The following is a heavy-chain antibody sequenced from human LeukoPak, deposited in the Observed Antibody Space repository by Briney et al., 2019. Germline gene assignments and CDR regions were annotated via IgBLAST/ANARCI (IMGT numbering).Heavy chain of an antibody. Sequence: PSETLSLTCAVSGGSISSSNWWSWVRQPPGKGLEWIGEIYPSGSTNYNPSLKSRVTISVDTSKNQFSLKLSSVTAADTAVYYCAREDAGSGSQGFDYWGQGTLVIVSS. D-gene: IGHD3-10*01. CDR2: IYPSGST. CDR1: GGSISSSNW. CDR3: AREDAGSGSQGFDY. J-gene: IGHJ4*02. V-gene: IGHV4-4*02.